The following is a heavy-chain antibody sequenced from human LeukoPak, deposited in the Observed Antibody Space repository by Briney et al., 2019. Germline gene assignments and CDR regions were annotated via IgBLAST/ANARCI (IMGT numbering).Heavy chain of an antibody. Sequence: PGGSLRLSCAASGFTFSSYAMSWVRQAPGKGLEWVSAISGSGSTYYADSVKGRFTISRDNSKNTLYLQMNSLRAEDTAVYYCAKDRLLWFGESTYNWFDPWGQGTLVTVSS. CDR3: AKDRLLWFGESTYNWFDP. CDR1: GFTFSSYA. D-gene: IGHD3-10*01. CDR2: ISGSGST. J-gene: IGHJ5*02. V-gene: IGHV3-23*01.